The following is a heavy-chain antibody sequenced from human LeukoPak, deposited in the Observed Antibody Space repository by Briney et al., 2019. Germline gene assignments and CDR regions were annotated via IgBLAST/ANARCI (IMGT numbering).Heavy chain of an antibody. D-gene: IGHD5-18*01. J-gene: IGHJ3*02. Sequence: GASVKVSCKASGYTFTGYNMHWVRQAPGQGLEWMGWINPNSGGTNYAQKFQGRVTMTRDTSISTAYMELSRLRSDDTAVYYCARRTQLVRDDAFDIWGQGTMVTVSS. CDR2: INPNSGGT. CDR3: ARRTQLVRDDAFDI. CDR1: GYTFTGYN. V-gene: IGHV1-2*02.